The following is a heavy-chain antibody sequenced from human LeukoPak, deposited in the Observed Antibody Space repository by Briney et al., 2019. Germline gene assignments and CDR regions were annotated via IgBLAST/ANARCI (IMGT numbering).Heavy chain of an antibody. J-gene: IGHJ4*02. V-gene: IGHV4-59*01. CDR3: ARGGYCSGGNCYVEY. CDR1: GGSISSYY. CDR2: IYYSGNT. D-gene: IGHD2-15*01. Sequence: SETLSLTCTVSGGSISSYYWSWMRQPPGKGLEWIGYIYYSGNTNYNPSLKSRVTISVDTSKTQFSLRLSSVTAADTAVYYCARGGYCSGGNCYVEYWGQGTLVTVSS.